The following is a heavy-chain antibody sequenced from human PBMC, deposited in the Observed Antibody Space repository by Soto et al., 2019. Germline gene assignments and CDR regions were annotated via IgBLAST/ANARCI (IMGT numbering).Heavy chain of an antibody. Sequence: SETLSLTCTFSGGSISSSSYYLGWIRQPPGKGLEWIGSIYYSGSTYYNPSLKSRVTISVDTSKNQFSLKLSSVTAADTAVYYCARPYGDYPIGWFDPWGQGTLVTVS. D-gene: IGHD4-17*01. J-gene: IGHJ5*02. CDR3: ARPYGDYPIGWFDP. CDR2: IYYSGST. V-gene: IGHV4-39*01. CDR1: GGSISSSSYY.